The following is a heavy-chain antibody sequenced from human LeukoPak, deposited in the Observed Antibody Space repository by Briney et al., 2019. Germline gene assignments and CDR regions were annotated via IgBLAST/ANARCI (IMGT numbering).Heavy chain of an antibody. D-gene: IGHD3-3*01. CDR2: INHSGST. Sequence: SETLSLTCAVYGGSFSGYYWSWIRQPPGKGLEWIGEINHSGSTNYNPSLKSRVTISVDTSKNQFSLKLSSVTAADTAVYYCARVLLSNYDFWSGYSNWFDPWGQGTLVTVSS. CDR3: ARVLLSNYDFWSGYSNWFDP. CDR1: GGSFSGYY. J-gene: IGHJ5*02. V-gene: IGHV4-34*01.